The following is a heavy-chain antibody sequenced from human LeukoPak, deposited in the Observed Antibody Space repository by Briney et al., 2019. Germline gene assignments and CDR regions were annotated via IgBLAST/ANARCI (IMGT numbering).Heavy chain of an antibody. D-gene: IGHD5-18*01. J-gene: IGHJ3*02. Sequence: SETLSLTCTVSGGSISSSSYYWGWIRQPPGKGLEWIGSIYYSGSTYYNPSLKSRVTISVDTSKNQFSLKLSSVTAADTAVYYCAGVDTAMATGDAFDIWGQGTMVTVSS. CDR1: GGSISSSSYY. CDR2: IYYSGST. CDR3: AGVDTAMATGDAFDI. V-gene: IGHV4-39*01.